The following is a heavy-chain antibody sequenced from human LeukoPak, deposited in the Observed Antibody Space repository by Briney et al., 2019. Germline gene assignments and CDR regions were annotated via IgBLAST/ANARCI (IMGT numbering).Heavy chain of an antibody. CDR1: GFTFSSYS. CDR2: ISSSSSTI. CDR3: ARGKPDYDFWSGYYNDY. V-gene: IGHV3-48*01. D-gene: IGHD3-3*01. Sequence: PGGSLRLSCAASGFTFSSYSMNWVRQAPGKGLEWVSYISSSSSTIYYADSVKGRFTISRDNSKNTLYLQMNSLRAEDTAVYYCARGKPDYDFWSGYYNDYWGQGTLVTVSS. J-gene: IGHJ4*02.